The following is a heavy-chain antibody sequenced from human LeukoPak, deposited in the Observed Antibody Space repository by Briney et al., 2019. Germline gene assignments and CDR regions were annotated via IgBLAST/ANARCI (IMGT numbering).Heavy chain of an antibody. D-gene: IGHD5-18*01. V-gene: IGHV3-23*01. J-gene: IGHJ4*02. CDR2: VSGSGGST. CDR1: ASTFRPYA. CDR3: AKGAASRGYTYVAN. Sequence: QPGGSLRLSCAASASTFRPYAMIWVRQAPGKGLEWVSTVSGSGGSTYYADSVKGRFTISRDNSNNTLYLEMNSLRAEDTAVYYCAKGAASRGYTYVANWGQGTLVTVSS.